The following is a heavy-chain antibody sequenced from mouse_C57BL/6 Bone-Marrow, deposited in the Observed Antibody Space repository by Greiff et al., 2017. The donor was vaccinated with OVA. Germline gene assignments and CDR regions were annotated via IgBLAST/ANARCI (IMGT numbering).Heavy chain of an antibody. D-gene: IGHD2-4*01. Sequence: VKLQESDAELVKPGASVKISCKVSGYTFTDHTIHWMKQRPEQGLEWIGYIYPRDGSTKYNEKFKGKATLTADKSSSTAYMQLNSLTSEDSAVYFCARSYDYGTVSFAYWGQGTLVTVSA. J-gene: IGHJ3*01. V-gene: IGHV1-78*01. CDR3: ARSYDYGTVSFAY. CDR1: GYTFTDHT. CDR2: IYPRDGST.